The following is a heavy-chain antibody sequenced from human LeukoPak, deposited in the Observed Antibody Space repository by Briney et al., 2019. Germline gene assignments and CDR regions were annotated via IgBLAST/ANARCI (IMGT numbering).Heavy chain of an antibody. CDR3: ARDLDYGEKSEDY. CDR1: GYTFTGYY. V-gene: IGHV1-46*01. J-gene: IGHJ4*02. Sequence: VASVNVSCKASGYTFTGYYMHWVRQAPGQGLEWLGIINLSGGSTHYPQKFQDRVTMTRDTSTSTVYMELSSLRSEDTAVYYCARDLDYGEKSEDYWGQGTLVTVSS. D-gene: IGHD4/OR15-4a*01. CDR2: INLSGGST.